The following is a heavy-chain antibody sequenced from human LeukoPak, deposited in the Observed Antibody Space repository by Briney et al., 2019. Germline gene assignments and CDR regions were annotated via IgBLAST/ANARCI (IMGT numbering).Heavy chain of an antibody. CDR3: ARDYSSGWYYFDY. D-gene: IGHD6-19*01. Sequence: GGSLTLSCAASGFTFSDYYMSWIRQAPGKGLEWVSYISISGSIIYYADSVKGRFTISRDNAKNSLYLQMNSLRAEDTAVYYCARDYSSGWYYFDYWGQGTLVTVSS. V-gene: IGHV3-11*04. CDR1: GFTFSDYY. J-gene: IGHJ4*02. CDR2: ISISGSII.